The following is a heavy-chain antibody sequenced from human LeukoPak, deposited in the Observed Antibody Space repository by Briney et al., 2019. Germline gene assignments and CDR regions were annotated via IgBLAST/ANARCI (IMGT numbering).Heavy chain of an antibody. D-gene: IGHD6-13*01. CDR3: AKGDRDPIRSHYSSSWFYDY. CDR2: ISGSGGST. CDR1: GFTFSSYA. Sequence: GGSLRLSCAASGFTFSSYAMGWVRQAPGKGLEWVSSISGSGGSTYYADSVKGRFTISRDNSKNTLYLQMNSLRAEDTAVYYCAKGDRDPIRSHYSSSWFYDYWGQGTLVTVSS. J-gene: IGHJ4*02. V-gene: IGHV3-23*01.